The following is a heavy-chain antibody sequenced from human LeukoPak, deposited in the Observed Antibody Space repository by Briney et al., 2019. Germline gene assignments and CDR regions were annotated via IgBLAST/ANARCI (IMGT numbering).Heavy chain of an antibody. Sequence: ASVKVSCKVSGYTLTELSMHWVRQAPGKGLEWMGGFDPEDGETIYAQKFQGRVTMTEDTSTDTAYMELSSLRSEDTAVYYCATRSIVLMVYALDVWSQGTTVTVSS. CDR1: GYTLTELS. D-gene: IGHD2-8*01. V-gene: IGHV1-24*01. CDR3: ATRSIVLMVYALDV. CDR2: FDPEDGET. J-gene: IGHJ6*02.